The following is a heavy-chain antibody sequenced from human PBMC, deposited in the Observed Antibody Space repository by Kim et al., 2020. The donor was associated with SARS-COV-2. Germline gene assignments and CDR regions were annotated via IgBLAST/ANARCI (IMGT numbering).Heavy chain of an antibody. CDR2: IYHGGTT. D-gene: IGHD3-10*02. Sequence: SETLSLTCAVSGGSISGDDWWSWVRQPPGKGLEWIGEIYHGGTTYYNPSLKSRVTISIDKSKNQFSLKLNSVTAADTAVYYCAQSSVRRCLDYWGQGTLV. J-gene: IGHJ4*02. CDR1: GGSISGDDW. V-gene: IGHV4-4*02. CDR3: AQSSVRRCLDY.